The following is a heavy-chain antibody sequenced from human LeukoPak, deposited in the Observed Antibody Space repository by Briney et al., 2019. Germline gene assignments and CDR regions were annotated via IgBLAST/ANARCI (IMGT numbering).Heavy chain of an antibody. D-gene: IGHD6-13*01. CDR3: AREYSESSSWYGEFDP. CDR1: GFTFSSYS. Sequence: PGGFLRLSCAASGFTFSSYSMNWVRQAPGKGLEWVSYISSSSSTIYYADSVKGRFTISRDNAKNSLYLQMNSLRAEDTAVYYCAREYSESSSWYGEFDPWGQGTLVTVSS. J-gene: IGHJ5*02. CDR2: ISSSSSTI. V-gene: IGHV3-48*04.